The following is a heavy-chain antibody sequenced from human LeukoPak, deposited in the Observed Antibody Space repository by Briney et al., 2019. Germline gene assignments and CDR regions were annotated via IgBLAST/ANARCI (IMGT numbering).Heavy chain of an antibody. Sequence: AGGSLRLSCAASGFTFSSYSMNWVRQAPGKGLEWVSSISSSSSYIYYADSVKGRFTISRDNAKNSLYLQMNSLRAEDTAVYYCARDRVTMVRGATHYYYYGMDVWGQGTTVTVSS. V-gene: IGHV3-21*01. CDR2: ISSSSSYI. D-gene: IGHD3-10*01. CDR1: GFTFSSYS. CDR3: ARDRVTMVRGATHYYYYGMDV. J-gene: IGHJ6*02.